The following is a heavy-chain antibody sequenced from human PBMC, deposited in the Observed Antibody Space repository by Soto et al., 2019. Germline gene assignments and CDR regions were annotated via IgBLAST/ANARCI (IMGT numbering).Heavy chain of an antibody. J-gene: IGHJ6*02. CDR3: ARDPLHIVLVPADSSYYYYGTDV. V-gene: IGHV6-1*01. CDR1: GDSVSSNSAA. CDR2: TYYRSKWYN. D-gene: IGHD2-2*01. Sequence: SQTLSLTCAISGDSVSSNSAAWNWIRQSPSRGLEWLGRTYYRSKWYNDYAVSVKSRITINPDTSKNQFSLQLNSVTPEDTAVYYCARDPLHIVLVPADSSYYYYGTDVWGQGTTVTVSS.